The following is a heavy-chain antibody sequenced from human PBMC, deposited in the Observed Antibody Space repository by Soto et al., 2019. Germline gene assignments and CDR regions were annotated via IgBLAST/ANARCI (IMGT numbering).Heavy chain of an antibody. CDR3: ARLMGVVTVDS. CDR1: GGSISSTGHY. J-gene: IGHJ4*02. CDR2: IYYAGSP. V-gene: IGHV4-39*02. D-gene: IGHD2-21*02. Sequence: QLQLQESGPGLVKPSETLSLTCTVSGGSISSTGHYWGWIRQPPGKGLEWIGNIYYAGSPYYNPSLTRRVTISVATAKNDFSLTLTSVTAADTAVYYCARLMGVVTVDSWGQGALVTVSS.